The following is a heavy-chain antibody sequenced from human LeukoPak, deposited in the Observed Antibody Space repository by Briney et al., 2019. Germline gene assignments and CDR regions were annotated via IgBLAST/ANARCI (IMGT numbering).Heavy chain of an antibody. J-gene: IGHJ5*02. V-gene: IGHV1-69*06. Sequence: SVKVSCKASGGTFSSYAISWVRQAPGQGLEWMGGIIPIFGTANYAQKFQGRVTITADKSTSTAYMELSSLRSEDTAVYYCARATRIPGHWFDPWGQGTLVTVSS. D-gene: IGHD1-14*01. CDR3: ARATRIPGHWFDP. CDR1: GGTFSSYA. CDR2: IIPIFGTA.